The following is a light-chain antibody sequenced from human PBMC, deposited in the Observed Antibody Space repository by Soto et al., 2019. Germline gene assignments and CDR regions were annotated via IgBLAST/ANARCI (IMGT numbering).Light chain of an antibody. V-gene: IGKV3-20*01. Sequence: EIVMTHSPATLSVSPWERATLSCRASQTVSSNLAWYQQKPGQAPRLLIYETSSRMTGVPDRFSGSGSGTDFTLTISRLEPEDFAVYFCQQYGNSPTFGQGTKVDIK. J-gene: IGKJ1*01. CDR2: ETS. CDR1: QTVSSN. CDR3: QQYGNSPT.